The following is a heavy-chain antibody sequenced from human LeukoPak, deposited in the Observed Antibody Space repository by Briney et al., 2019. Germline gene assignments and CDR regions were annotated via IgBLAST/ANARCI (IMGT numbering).Heavy chain of an antibody. Sequence: SETLSLTCAVYGGSFSGYYWSWIRQPPGKGLEWIGEINHSGSTNYNPCLKSRVTISVDTSKNQFSLKLSSVTAADTAVYYCARFYHDYVWGNPGYFGYWGQGTLVTVSS. J-gene: IGHJ4*02. D-gene: IGHD3-16*01. CDR2: INHSGST. V-gene: IGHV4-34*01. CDR1: GGSFSGYY. CDR3: ARFYHDYVWGNPGYFGY.